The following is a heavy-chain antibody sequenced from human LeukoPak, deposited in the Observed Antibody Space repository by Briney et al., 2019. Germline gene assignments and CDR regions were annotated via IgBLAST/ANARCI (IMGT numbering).Heavy chain of an antibody. CDR3: VKDPLPQYFRGGETLLDY. D-gene: IGHD2-15*01. J-gene: IGHJ4*02. V-gene: IGHV3-9*01. CDR1: GFRFDDYA. Sequence: PGRSLRPSCAASGFRFDDYAMHWVRQAPGKGPEWVSGITWNSGSVGYADSVQGRFTISRDNAKNFLYLQMNSLGPDDTAIYYCVKDPLPQYFRGGETLLDYWGQGALVSVSS. CDR2: ITWNSGSV.